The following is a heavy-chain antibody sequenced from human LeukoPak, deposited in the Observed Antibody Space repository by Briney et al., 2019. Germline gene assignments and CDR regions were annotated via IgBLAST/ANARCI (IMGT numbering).Heavy chain of an antibody. CDR1: GFTFMNYA. CDR3: AKGYDSTYYHYYFMDV. Sequence: GGSLRLSCATSGFTFMNYAMSWVRQAPGKGLEWVSAISGSGGTTYYADSVKGRFTISRDNSKNTLYLQMNSLRADDTAVYYCAKGYDSTYYHYYFMDVWGKGTTVTISS. D-gene: IGHD3-22*01. J-gene: IGHJ6*03. CDR2: ISGSGGTT. V-gene: IGHV3-23*01.